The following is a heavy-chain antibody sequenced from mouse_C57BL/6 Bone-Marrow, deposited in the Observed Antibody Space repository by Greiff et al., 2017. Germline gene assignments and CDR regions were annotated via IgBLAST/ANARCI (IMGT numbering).Heavy chain of an antibody. CDR2: INPNNGGT. D-gene: IGHD1-3*01. CDR1: GYTFTDYY. Sequence: EVQLQQSGPELVKPGASVKISCKASGYTFTDYYMNWVKQSHGKSLEWIGDINPNNGGTSYNQKFKGKATLTVDKSSSTAYMELRSLTSEDSAVYYCARGGLKGWGQGTLVTVSA. J-gene: IGHJ3*02. CDR3: ARGGLKG. V-gene: IGHV1-26*01.